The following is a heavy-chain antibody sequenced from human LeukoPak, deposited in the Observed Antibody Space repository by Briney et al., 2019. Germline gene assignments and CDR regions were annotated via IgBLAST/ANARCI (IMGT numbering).Heavy chain of an antibody. CDR1: GFTFSSYA. V-gene: IGHV3-23*01. CDR3: AGRSTSWSDYFDY. J-gene: IGHJ4*02. CDR2: ISGSGGST. D-gene: IGHD2-2*01. Sequence: PGGSLRLSCAASGFTFSSYAMSWVRQAPGKGLEWVSAISGSGGSTFYADSVKGRFTISRDNSKNTLYLQMDSLRAEDTAVYYCAGRSTSWSDYFDYWGQGTLVTVSS.